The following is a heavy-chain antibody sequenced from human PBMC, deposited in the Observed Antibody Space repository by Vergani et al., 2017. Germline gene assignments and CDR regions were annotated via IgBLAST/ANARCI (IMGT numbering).Heavy chain of an antibody. CDR2: IIPIFGTA. V-gene: IGHV1-69*01. D-gene: IGHD3-22*01. CDR1: GGTFSSYA. J-gene: IGHJ3*02. CDR3: ARDPSPYTYYYDSSGYAFDI. Sequence: QVQLVQSGAEVKKPGSSVKVSCKASGGTFSSYAISWVRQAPGQGLEWMGGIIPIFGTANYAQKFQGRVTITVDESTRTAYMELSSLRSEDTAVYYCARDPSPYTYYYDSSGYAFDIWGQGTMVTVSS.